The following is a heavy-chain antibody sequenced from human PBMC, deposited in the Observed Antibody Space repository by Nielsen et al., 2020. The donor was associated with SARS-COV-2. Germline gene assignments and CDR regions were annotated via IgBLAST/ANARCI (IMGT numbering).Heavy chain of an antibody. Sequence: GESLKISCAASGFTFSSYAMTWVRQAAGKGLEWVSYISSSGSTKYYADSVKGRFTISRDNAKNSLYLQMNSLRAEDTAIYYCARVSLTTGYYYGMDVWVQGTTVTVSS. J-gene: IGHJ6*02. D-gene: IGHD4-11*01. V-gene: IGHV3-48*03. CDR1: GFTFSSYA. CDR3: ARVSLTTGYYYGMDV. CDR2: ISSSGSTK.